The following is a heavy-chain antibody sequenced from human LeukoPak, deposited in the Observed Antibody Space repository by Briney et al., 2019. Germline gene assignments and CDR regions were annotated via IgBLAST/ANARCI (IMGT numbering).Heavy chain of an antibody. CDR1: GFTFSGYA. CDR3: AKVYYDSSGYYSVPNFDY. Sequence: PGGSLRLSCAASGFTFSGYAMSWVRQAPGKGLEWVSALTGSGGSTYYADSVKGRFTISRDNSKNTLYLQMNSLRAEDTAAYYCAKVYYDSSGYYSVPNFDYWGQGTLVTVSS. CDR2: LTGSGGST. V-gene: IGHV3-23*01. J-gene: IGHJ4*02. D-gene: IGHD3-22*01.